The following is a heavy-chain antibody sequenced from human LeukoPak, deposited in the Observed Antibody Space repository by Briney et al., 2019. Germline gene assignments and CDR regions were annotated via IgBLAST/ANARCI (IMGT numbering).Heavy chain of an antibody. Sequence: GGSLRLSCAVSGLTVTNNYISWVRQAPGKGLEWVAVIYSDGTTHYADSVKGRFTISRDNSKNTVHLHMSSLRAEDTAVYYCARAIYYEIGGYYSTPISYYNNMDVWGQGTTVTAS. J-gene: IGHJ6*02. CDR1: GLTVTNNY. D-gene: IGHD3-22*01. V-gene: IGHV3-53*01. CDR3: ARAIYYEIGGYYSTPISYYNNMDV. CDR2: IYSDGTT.